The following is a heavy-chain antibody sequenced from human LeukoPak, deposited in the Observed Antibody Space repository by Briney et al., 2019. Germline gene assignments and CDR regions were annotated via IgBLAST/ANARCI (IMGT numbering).Heavy chain of an antibody. V-gene: IGHV4-34*01. Sequence: PSETLSLTCAVYGGSFSGYYWSWIRQPPGKGLEWIGEINHSGSTNYNPSLKSRVTISVDTSKNQFSLKLSSVTAADTAVYYCASVGQTNYFDYWGQGTLVTVSS. J-gene: IGHJ4*02. CDR1: GGSFSGYY. CDR2: INHSGST. D-gene: IGHD1-26*01. CDR3: ASVGQTNYFDY.